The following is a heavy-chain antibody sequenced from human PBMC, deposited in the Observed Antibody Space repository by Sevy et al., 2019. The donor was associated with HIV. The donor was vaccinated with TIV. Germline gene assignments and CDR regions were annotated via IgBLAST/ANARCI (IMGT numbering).Heavy chain of an antibody. Sequence: SETLSLTCTVSGGSISSGGYYWSWIRQHPGKGLEWIGYIYYSGSTYYHPSLKSRVTISVDTSKNQFSLKLSSVTAADTAVYYCARSSDPTVTTAGLIVDAFDIWGQGTMVTVSS. CDR2: IYYSGST. V-gene: IGHV4-31*03. CDR3: ARSSDPTVTTAGLIVDAFDI. CDR1: GGSISSGGYY. J-gene: IGHJ3*02. D-gene: IGHD4-17*01.